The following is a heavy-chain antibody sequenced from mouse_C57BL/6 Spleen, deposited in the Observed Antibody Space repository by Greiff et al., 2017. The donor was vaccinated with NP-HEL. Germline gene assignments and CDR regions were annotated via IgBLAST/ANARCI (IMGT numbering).Heavy chain of an antibody. V-gene: IGHV1-62-2*01. CDR1: GYTFTEYT. Sequence: VQLMESGAELVKPGASVTLSCKASGYTFTEYTIHWVKQRSGQGLEWIGWFYPGSGSIKYNEKFKDKATLTADKSSSTVYMELSRLTYEDSAVYFCERHEDAYCYGSNWYFEVWGTGTTVTVSS. CDR2: FYPGSGSI. CDR3: ERHEDAYCYGSNWYFEV. J-gene: IGHJ1*03. D-gene: IGHD1-1*01.